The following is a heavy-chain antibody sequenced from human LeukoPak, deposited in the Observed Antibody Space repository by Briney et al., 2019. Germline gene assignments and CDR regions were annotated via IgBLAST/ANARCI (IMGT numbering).Heavy chain of an antibody. V-gene: IGHV3-23*01. Sequence: PGGSLRLXCAASGFTFSSYAMSWVRQAPGKGLEWVSAISGSGGSTYYADSVKGRFTISRDNSKNTLYLQMNSLRAEDTAVYYCAKDGPHYYDSSGYYYVGSPFDYRGQGTLVTVSS. J-gene: IGHJ4*02. D-gene: IGHD3-22*01. CDR3: AKDGPHYYDSSGYYYVGSPFDY. CDR1: GFTFSSYA. CDR2: ISGSGGST.